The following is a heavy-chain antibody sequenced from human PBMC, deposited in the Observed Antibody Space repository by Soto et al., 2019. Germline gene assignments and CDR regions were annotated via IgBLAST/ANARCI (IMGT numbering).Heavy chain of an antibody. CDR1: GFTFTNYF. CDR3: ASDLVGASDSYGLDG. J-gene: IGHJ6*02. V-gene: IGHV3-33*01. Sequence: GGSLILSCASSGFTFTNYFMHLVRPAPGKGLEWVAIIWHDGNNKYYADSVRGRFIISRDNSKNRLYLQMNSLRAEDTAVYYCASDLVGASDSYGLDGWGQGTPVTVSS. CDR2: IWHDGNNK. D-gene: IGHD1-26*01.